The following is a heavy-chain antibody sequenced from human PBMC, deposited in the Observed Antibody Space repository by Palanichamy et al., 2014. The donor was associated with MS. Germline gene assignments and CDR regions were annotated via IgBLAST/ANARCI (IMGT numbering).Heavy chain of an antibody. J-gene: IGHJ6*02. V-gene: IGHV3-48*01. CDR2: ISGSSSIV. D-gene: IGHD3-10*01. CDR3: ARGFGNSGYYSMDV. Sequence: EVQLVESGGGFVQPGGSLRLSCVASGFTFSVYIMNWVRRAPGKGLEWVSYISGSSSIVYYADSVKGRFTVSRDNAKNSLYLQMNSLRAEDTAVYYCARGFGNSGYYSMDVRGQGTTVTVSS. CDR1: GFTFSVYI.